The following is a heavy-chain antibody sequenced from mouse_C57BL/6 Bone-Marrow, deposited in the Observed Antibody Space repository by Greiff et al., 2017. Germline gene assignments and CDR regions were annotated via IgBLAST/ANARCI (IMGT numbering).Heavy chain of an antibody. CDR2: ISSGSSTI. CDR3: ARIPTADAMDY. V-gene: IGHV5-17*01. J-gene: IGHJ4*01. Sequence: EVQLVESGGGLVKPGGSLKLSCAASGFTFSDYGMHWVRQAPEKGLEWVAYISSGSSTIYYAATVKGRFTLSRDNAKNNLFLHMTSLRSEYTAMYYCARIPTADAMDYWGQGTSVTVSS. CDR1: GFTFSDYG. D-gene: IGHD1-2*01.